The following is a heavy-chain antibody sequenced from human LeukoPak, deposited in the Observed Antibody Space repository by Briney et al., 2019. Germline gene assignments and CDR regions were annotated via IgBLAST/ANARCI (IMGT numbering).Heavy chain of an antibody. CDR1: GFTVSSNY. D-gene: IGHD4-11*01. V-gene: IGHV3-53*01. CDR3: ARAPTVTGSYYYYYMDV. CDR2: IYSGGST. J-gene: IGHJ6*03. Sequence: GGSLRPSCAASGFTVSSNYMSWVRQAPGKGLEWVSVIYSGGSTYYADSVKGRFTISRDNSKNTLYLQMNSLRAEDTAVYYCARAPTVTGSYYYYYMDVWGKGTTVTVSS.